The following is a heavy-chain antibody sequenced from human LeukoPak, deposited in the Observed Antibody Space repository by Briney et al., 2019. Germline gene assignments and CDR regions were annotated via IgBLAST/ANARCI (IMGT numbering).Heavy chain of an antibody. CDR3: AKDDRAVAGTGYFDY. CDR2: ISWDGGYT. V-gene: IGHV3-43D*03. D-gene: IGHD6-19*01. J-gene: IGHJ4*02. Sequence: GGSLRLSCAASGFPFSNYGMTWVRQAPGKGLEWVSVISWDGGYTYYADSVKGRFTISRDNSKNSLYLQMNSLRTEDTALYYCAKDDRAVAGTGYFDYWGQGTLVTVSS. CDR1: GFPFSNYG.